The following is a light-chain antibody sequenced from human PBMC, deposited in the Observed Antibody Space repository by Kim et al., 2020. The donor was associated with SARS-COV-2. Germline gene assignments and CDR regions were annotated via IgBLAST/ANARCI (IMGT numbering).Light chain of an antibody. CDR2: QNR. V-gene: IGLV3-1*01. CDR1: DLGNKY. Sequence: SYELTQPPSVSVSPGQTATITCSGDDLGNKYVTWYQQKPGQSPVLVMYQNRKRPSGIPERFSGSNSGNTATLTITGTQAIDEADYYCQAWDSNTGVFGSGTKVTVL. J-gene: IGLJ1*01. CDR3: QAWDSNTGV.